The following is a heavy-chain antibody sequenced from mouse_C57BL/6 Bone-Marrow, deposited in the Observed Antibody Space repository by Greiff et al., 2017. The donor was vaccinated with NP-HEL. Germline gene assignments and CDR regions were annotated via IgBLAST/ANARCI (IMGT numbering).Heavy chain of an antibody. D-gene: IGHD2-1*01. CDR3: ARSGDSTLFDY. Sequence: QVQLQQPGAELVKPGASVKLSCKASGYTFTSYWMHWVKQRPGQGLEWIGMIHPNYGSTNYNQKFKSKATMTVDKSSSTAYMQLSSLTSEDSAVYYCARSGDSTLFDYWGQGTTLTVSS. CDR1: GYTFTSYW. J-gene: IGHJ2*01. V-gene: IGHV1-64*01. CDR2: IHPNYGST.